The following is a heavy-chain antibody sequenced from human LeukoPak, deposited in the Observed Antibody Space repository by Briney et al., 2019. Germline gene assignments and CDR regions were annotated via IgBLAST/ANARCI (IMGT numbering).Heavy chain of an antibody. V-gene: IGHV4-34*01. CDR1: GRSFSGYY. CDR2: INHSGST. Sequence: SETLSLTCAVYGRSFSGYYWSWIRQPPGKGLEWIGEINHSGSTNYNPSLKSRVTISVDTSKNQFSLKLSSVTAADTTVYYCARVRNLDAFDIWGRGTMVTVSS. J-gene: IGHJ3*02. CDR3: ARVRNLDAFDI. D-gene: IGHD4-11*01.